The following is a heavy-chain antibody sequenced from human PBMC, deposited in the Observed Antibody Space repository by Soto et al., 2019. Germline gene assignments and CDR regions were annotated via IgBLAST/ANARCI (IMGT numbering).Heavy chain of an antibody. D-gene: IGHD3-3*01. CDR2: INPATGAA. CDR3: ARGGGVGVAGSAAFDM. V-gene: IGHV1-2*02. CDR1: GYPVTAYY. J-gene: IGHJ3*02. Sequence: QLHLVQSGAVVKKPGASVTVSGSASGYPVTAYYMHWVRQAPGRGLEWMGGINPATGAAKYTQTFQGRVTKTRDTSTSTVFMELSGLTSEDTAVFYCARGGGVGVAGSAAFDMWGQGTLVTVSS.